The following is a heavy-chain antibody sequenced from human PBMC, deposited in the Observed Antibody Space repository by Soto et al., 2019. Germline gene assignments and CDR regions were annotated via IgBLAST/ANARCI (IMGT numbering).Heavy chain of an antibody. J-gene: IGHJ3*02. Sequence: SETLSLTCTVSGGSVSSGSYYWSWIRQPPGKGLEWIGYIYYSGSTNYNPSLKSRVTISVDTSKNQFSLKLSSVTAADTAVYYCARGWVSSSWDDAFDIWGQGTMVTVS. V-gene: IGHV4-61*01. CDR1: GGSVSSGSYY. D-gene: IGHD6-13*01. CDR3: ARGWVSSSWDDAFDI. CDR2: IYYSGST.